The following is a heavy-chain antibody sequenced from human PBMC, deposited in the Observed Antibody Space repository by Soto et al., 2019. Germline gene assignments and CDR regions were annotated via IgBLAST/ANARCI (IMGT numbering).Heavy chain of an antibody. Sequence: QVQLVESGGGVVQPGTSLRLSCAASGFAFSTYGMHWVRQAPGKGLQWVAVISSDGTTKDYADSLKGRFTISRDNSKNILSLQLDSLRPEDTAFYYCATTTYCYGDLRRDTAFDLWGRGTLVTVSS. D-gene: IGHD4-17*01. CDR3: ATTTYCYGDLRRDTAFDL. J-gene: IGHJ3*01. CDR2: ISSDGTTK. CDR1: GFAFSTYG. V-gene: IGHV3-30*03.